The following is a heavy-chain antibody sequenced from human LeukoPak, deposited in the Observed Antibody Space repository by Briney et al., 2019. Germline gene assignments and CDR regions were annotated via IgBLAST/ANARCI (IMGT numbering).Heavy chain of an antibody. CDR3: AKDKNDGWFDP. Sequence: GGSLRLSCTASGFTFDDYAMQWVRQAPGKGLEWVSRISGDGGSTYYADSVKGRFTISRDNSKNSLYLQMNSLRTEDTALYYCAKDKNDGWFDPWGQGTLVTVSS. CDR1: GFTFDDYA. V-gene: IGHV3-43*02. CDR2: ISGDGGST. J-gene: IGHJ5*02. D-gene: IGHD2/OR15-2a*01.